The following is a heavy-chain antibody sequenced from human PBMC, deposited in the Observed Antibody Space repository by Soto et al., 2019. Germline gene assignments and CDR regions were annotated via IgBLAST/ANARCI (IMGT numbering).Heavy chain of an antibody. CDR1: GGTFSSYT. CDR3: ARRGYCSGGSCSDPDY. V-gene: IGHV1-69*02. CDR2: IIPILGIA. Sequence: SVKVSCKASGGTFSSYTISWVRQAPGQGLEWMGRIIPILGIANYAQKFQGRVTITADKSTSTAYMELSSLRSEDTAVYYCARRGYCSGGSCSDPDYWGQGTLVTVSS. J-gene: IGHJ4*02. D-gene: IGHD2-15*01.